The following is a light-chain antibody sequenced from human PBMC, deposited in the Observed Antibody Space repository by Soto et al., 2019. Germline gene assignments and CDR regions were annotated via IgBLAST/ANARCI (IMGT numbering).Light chain of an antibody. CDR3: ATWDETLKGPV. Sequence: QSVLTQPPSASGTPGQRVTISCSGSSSNIGSKPINWYQHLPGTAPKLLIFTNDRRPSGVPDRCSGSKSGTSGSLAITGLQSADEADYYCATWDETLKGPVFGGGTKVTVL. J-gene: IGLJ3*02. CDR1: SSNIGSKP. CDR2: TND. V-gene: IGLV1-44*01.